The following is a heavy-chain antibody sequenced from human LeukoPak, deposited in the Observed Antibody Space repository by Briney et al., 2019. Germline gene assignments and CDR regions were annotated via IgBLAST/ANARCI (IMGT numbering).Heavy chain of an antibody. CDR1: GGSFSGYY. CDR3: ARGSHLWYQLLFSAWFDP. Sequence: NPSETLSLTCGVYGGSFSGYYWSWIRQPPGKGLEWIGEINDSGRSNYKSSLKSRVTISVDTSKNQFSLKLSSVTAADTAVYYCARGSHLWYQLLFSAWFDPWGQGTLVTVSS. V-gene: IGHV4-34*01. CDR2: INDSGRS. D-gene: IGHD2-2*01. J-gene: IGHJ5*02.